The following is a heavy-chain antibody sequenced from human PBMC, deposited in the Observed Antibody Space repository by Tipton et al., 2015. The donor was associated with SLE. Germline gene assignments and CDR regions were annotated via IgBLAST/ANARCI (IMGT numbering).Heavy chain of an antibody. CDR3: ARGACRDYEYYDHLDV. V-gene: IGHV3-48*01. CDR2: ISSSSRTI. CDR1: GFTFSSYS. J-gene: IGHJ6*03. Sequence: SLRLSCAASGFTFSSYSMNWVRQAPGKGLEWGSYISSSSRTIYYGDSVKGRFTISRDNAKNSLYLQMNSLRAEEPAVNYCARGACRDYEYYDHLDVLGKGTTVTISS. D-gene: IGHD4-17*01.